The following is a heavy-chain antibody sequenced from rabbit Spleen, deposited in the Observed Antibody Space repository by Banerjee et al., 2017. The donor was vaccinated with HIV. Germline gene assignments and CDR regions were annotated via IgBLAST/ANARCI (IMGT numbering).Heavy chain of an antibody. D-gene: IGHD1-1*01. Sequence: QEQLEESAGGLVQPGGSLKLSCKASGFTLSSYYMNWVRQAPGKGLEWIGYIDPVFGITYYASWAKGRFTISKASSTTVTLQMTSLTAADTATYFCARDLVAVIGWNFNLWGPGTLVTVS. J-gene: IGHJ4*01. CDR2: IDPVFGIT. V-gene: IGHV1S45*01. CDR3: ARDLVAVIGWNFNL. CDR1: GFTLSSYYM.